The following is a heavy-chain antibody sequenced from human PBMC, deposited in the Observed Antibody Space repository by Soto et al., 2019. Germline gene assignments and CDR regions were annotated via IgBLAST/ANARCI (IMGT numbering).Heavy chain of an antibody. D-gene: IGHD4-17*01. J-gene: IGHJ6*02. Sequence: EVQLVESGGGLVQPGGSLRLSCAASGFTFSSYEMNWVRQAPGKGLEWVSYISSSGSTIYYADSVKGRFTISRDNAKNSLHLQMNSLRADDTAVYHCARDFVRVSYYGMDVWGQGTTVTVSS. CDR1: GFTFSSYE. CDR2: ISSSGSTI. CDR3: ARDFVRVSYYGMDV. V-gene: IGHV3-48*03.